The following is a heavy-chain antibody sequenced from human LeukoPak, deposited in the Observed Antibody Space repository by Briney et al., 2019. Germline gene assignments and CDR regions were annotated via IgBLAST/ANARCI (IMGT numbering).Heavy chain of an antibody. V-gene: IGHV3-9*01. Sequence: GGSLRLSCAASGFTFDDYAMHWARQAPGKGLEWVSGISWNSGSIGYADSVKGRFTISRDNAKNSLYLQMNSLRAEDTALYYCAKDMTYCSGGSCPYYFDYWGQGTLVTVSA. CDR2: ISWNSGSI. J-gene: IGHJ4*02. D-gene: IGHD2-15*01. CDR1: GFTFDDYA. CDR3: AKDMTYCSGGSCPYYFDY.